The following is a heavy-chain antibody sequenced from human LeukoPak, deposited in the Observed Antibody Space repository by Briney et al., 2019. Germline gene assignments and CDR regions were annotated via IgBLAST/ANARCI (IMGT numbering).Heavy chain of an antibody. D-gene: IGHD3-22*01. CDR2: IYSGGST. CDR1: GFTVSSNY. CDR3: ARGTSYYDSSGYLYYFDY. Sequence: GGSLRLSCAASGFTVSSNYMSWVRQAPGKGLEWVSVIYSGGSTYYADSVKGRFTISRDNSKNTLYLQMNSLRAEDTAVYYCARGTSYYDSSGYLYYFDYRGQGTLVTVSS. J-gene: IGHJ4*02. V-gene: IGHV3-53*01.